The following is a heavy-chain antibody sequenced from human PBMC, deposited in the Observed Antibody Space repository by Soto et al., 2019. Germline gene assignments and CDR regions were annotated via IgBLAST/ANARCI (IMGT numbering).Heavy chain of an antibody. D-gene: IGHD2-2*01. CDR2: TSADNGDT. CDR3: ARDERRACTSSTCYDFDY. J-gene: IGHJ4*02. CDR1: GYSFTRYG. V-gene: IGHV1-18*04. Sequence: QVQLVQSGAEVKEPGASVKVSCKASGYSFTRYGFSWVRQAPGQGLEWMAWTSADNGDTNYAPKLQGRVTLTTDTSTGTDYMELRSLRSDDTAAYYCARDERRACTSSTCYDFDYWGQGTLVSVSS.